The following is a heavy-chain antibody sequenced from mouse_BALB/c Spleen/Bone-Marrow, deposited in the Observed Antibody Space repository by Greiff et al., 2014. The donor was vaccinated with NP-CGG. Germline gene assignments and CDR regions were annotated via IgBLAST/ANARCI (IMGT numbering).Heavy chain of an antibody. CDR2: IYPGDGDT. Sequence: VKLVESGAELARPGASVKLSCKASGYTFTSYWMQWVKQRPGQGLEWIGAIYPGDGDTRYTQKFKGKATLTADKSSSTAYMQHSSLASEDSAVYYCAGGDPFDYWGQGTTLTVST. CDR1: GYTFTSYW. V-gene: IGHV1-87*01. CDR3: AGGDPFDY. J-gene: IGHJ2*01.